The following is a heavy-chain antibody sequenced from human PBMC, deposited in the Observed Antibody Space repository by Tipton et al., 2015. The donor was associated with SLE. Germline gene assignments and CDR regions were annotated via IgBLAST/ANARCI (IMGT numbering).Heavy chain of an antibody. J-gene: IGHJ4*02. CDR1: GFTFSNYA. CDR3: VKSVRQQLVGGFDY. D-gene: IGHD6-13*01. CDR2: IRYDGSNK. V-gene: IGHV3-30*14. Sequence: SLRLSCAASGFTFSNYAMHWVRQAPGKGLEWVAFIRYDGSNKYYADSVKGRFTISRDNSKNTLYLQMSSLRAEDTAVYYCVKSVRQQLVGGFDYWGQGTLVTVSS.